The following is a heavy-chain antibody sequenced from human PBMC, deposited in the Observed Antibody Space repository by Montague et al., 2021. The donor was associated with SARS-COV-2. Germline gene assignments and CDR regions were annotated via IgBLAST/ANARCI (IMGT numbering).Heavy chain of an antibody. Sequence: SETLSLTCAVYGGSFSGYYFNWIRQPPGKGLEWIGEINHSGSTNYSPSLKSRVTIAVDTSKNQVSLKLTSVTAADTAVFYCARSTVTNSPFGFSNKLRSRYDGMDVWGQGTTVTVSS. CDR1: GGSFSGYY. V-gene: IGHV4-34*01. CDR3: ARSTVTNSPFGFSNKLRSRYDGMDV. CDR2: INHSGST. J-gene: IGHJ6*02. D-gene: IGHD4-17*01.